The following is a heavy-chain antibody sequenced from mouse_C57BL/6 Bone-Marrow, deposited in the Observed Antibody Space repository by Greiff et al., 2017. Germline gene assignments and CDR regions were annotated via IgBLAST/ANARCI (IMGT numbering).Heavy chain of an antibody. J-gene: IGHJ1*03. CDR3: ARPYYGNYWYFDV. V-gene: IGHV1-55*01. CDR2: IYPGSGST. D-gene: IGHD2-10*01. Sequence: QVQLKQPGAELVKPGASVKMSCKASGYTFTSYWITWVKQRPGQGLEWIGDIYPGSGSTNYNEKFKSKATLTVDTSSSTAYRQLSSLTSEDSAVYYCARPYYGNYWYFDVWGTGTTVTGSS. CDR1: GYTFTSYW.